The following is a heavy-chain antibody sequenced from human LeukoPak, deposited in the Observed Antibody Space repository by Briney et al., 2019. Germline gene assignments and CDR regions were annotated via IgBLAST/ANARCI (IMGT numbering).Heavy chain of an antibody. CDR3: ARDTRSSYLQYYFDY. V-gene: IGHV1-2*02. CDR2: INPDSGGT. CDR1: GYTFTGYY. D-gene: IGHD5-24*01. Sequence: ASVKVSCKASGYTFTGYYIHWVRQAPGQGLEWMGWINPDSGGTNYAQKFQGRVTMTRDTSISTAYMELSRLGYDDTAVYYCARDTRSSYLQYYFDYWGQGTLVTVSS. J-gene: IGHJ4*02.